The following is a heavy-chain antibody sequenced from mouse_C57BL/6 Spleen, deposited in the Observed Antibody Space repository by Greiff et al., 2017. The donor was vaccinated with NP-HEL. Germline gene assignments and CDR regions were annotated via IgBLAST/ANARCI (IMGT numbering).Heavy chain of an antibody. CDR2: TNPTNGRT. CDR1: GYTFTSYW. J-gene: IGHJ2*01. Sequence: QVQLQQPGAELVKAGASVKMSCKASGYTFTSYWMHWVKQRPGQGLEWFAETNPTNGRTYYNEKFKSKATLTVDKSSSTAYMLLSGPTSEDSAVYYCARIKKIVATYFDYWGQGTTLTVPS. CDR3: ARIKKIVATYFDY. V-gene: IGHV1S81*02. D-gene: IGHD1-1*01.